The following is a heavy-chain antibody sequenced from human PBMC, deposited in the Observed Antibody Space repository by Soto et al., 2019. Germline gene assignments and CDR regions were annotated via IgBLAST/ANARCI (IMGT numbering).Heavy chain of an antibody. CDR2: INDSGSA. D-gene: IGHD6-19*01. V-gene: IGHV4-34*01. J-gene: IGHJ4*02. Sequence: QAQLHQWGAGLLKPSETLSLTGAVSGGSLRGYYWTWVRQPPGKGLEWVGEINDSGSATYRTSLQGRVTISLDTSKNQFSLNLNSVTAADTAMYYCAGQRGSGWYYFDSCGQGTLVSGSS. CDR3: AGQRGSGWYYFDS. CDR1: GGSLRGYY.